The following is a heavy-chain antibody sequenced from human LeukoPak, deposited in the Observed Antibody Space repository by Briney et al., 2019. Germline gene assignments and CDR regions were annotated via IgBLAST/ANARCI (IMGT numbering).Heavy chain of an antibody. CDR3: ARESVEYCSGGSCYFVLGDAFDI. CDR2: IYYSGST. Sequence: KPSETLSLTCTVSGGSISSYYWSWIRQPPGKGLEWIGYIYYSGSTNYNPSLKSRVTMSVDTSKNQFSLKLSSVTAADTAVYYCARESVEYCSGGSCYFVLGDAFDIWGQGTMVTVSS. D-gene: IGHD2-15*01. J-gene: IGHJ3*02. V-gene: IGHV4-59*01. CDR1: GGSISSYY.